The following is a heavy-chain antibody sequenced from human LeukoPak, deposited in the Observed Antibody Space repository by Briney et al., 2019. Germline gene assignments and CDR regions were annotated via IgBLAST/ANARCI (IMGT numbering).Heavy chain of an antibody. CDR2: ISSWSSII. V-gene: IGHV3-48*04. D-gene: IGHD3-10*01. CDR3: ARTEGTWYFDL. J-gene: IGHJ2*01. CDR1: GFTFSAYS. Sequence: PGGSLRLSCAASGFTFSAYSMNWVRQAPGKGLEWVSYISSWSSIIYYADSVKGRFTISRDNAKNSLYLQMNNLRAEDTAVYYCARTEGTWYFDLWGRGTLVTDSS.